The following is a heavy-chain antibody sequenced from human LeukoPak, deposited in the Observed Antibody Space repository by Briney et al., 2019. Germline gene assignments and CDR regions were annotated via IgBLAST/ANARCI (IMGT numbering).Heavy chain of an antibody. D-gene: IGHD3-10*01. J-gene: IGHJ4*02. V-gene: IGHV4-61*02. CDR1: GGSISSGSYY. Sequence: SETLSLTCTVSGGSISSGSYYWSWIRQPAGKGLEWIGRIYTSGSTNYNPSLKSRVTISIDTSKNQFSLKLSSVTAADTAVYYCARGMVRFDYWGQGTLVTVSS. CDR2: IYTSGST. CDR3: ARGMVRFDY.